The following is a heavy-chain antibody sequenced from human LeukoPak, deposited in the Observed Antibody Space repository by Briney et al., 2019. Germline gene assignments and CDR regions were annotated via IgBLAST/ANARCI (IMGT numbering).Heavy chain of an antibody. J-gene: IGHJ4*02. CDR1: GGTFSSYA. CDR2: IIPIFGTA. D-gene: IGHD6-13*01. Sequence: SVKVSCKASGGTFSSYAISWVRQAPGQGLEWVGGIIPIFGTANYAQKFQGRVTITADESTSTAYMELSSLRSEDTAVYYCARDKDRDSSSWYYFDYWGQGTLVTVSS. CDR3: ARDKDRDSSSWYYFDY. V-gene: IGHV1-69*13.